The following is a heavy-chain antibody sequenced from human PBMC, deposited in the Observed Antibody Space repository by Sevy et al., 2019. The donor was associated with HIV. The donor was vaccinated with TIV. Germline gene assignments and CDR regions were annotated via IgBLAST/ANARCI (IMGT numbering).Heavy chain of an antibody. V-gene: IGHV3-23*01. CDR3: ASLPNNYYDSSGSSGDDAFDI. D-gene: IGHD3-22*01. Sequence: GGSLRLSCAASGFTFSSYAMSWVRQAPGKGLEWVSAISGSASSTYYADSVKGRFTISRDNSKNTLYLLLNSLRAEDTAVYYCASLPNNYYDSSGSSGDDAFDIWGQGTMVTVSS. J-gene: IGHJ3*02. CDR2: ISGSASST. CDR1: GFTFSSYA.